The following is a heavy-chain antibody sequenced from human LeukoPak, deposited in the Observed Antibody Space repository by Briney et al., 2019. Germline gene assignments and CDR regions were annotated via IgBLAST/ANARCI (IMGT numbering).Heavy chain of an antibody. CDR2: MNPNSGNT. J-gene: IGHJ6*02. CDR1: GYTFTSYD. CDR3: ARGPKYTIFGVVTPPYYYYYGMDV. D-gene: IGHD3-3*01. Sequence: GASVTVSYTASGYTFTSYDINWVRQATGQGLEWMGWMNPNSGNTGYAQKFQGRVTMTRNTSISTAYMELSSLRSEDTAVYYCARGPKYTIFGVVTPPYYYYYGMDVWGQGTTVTVSS. V-gene: IGHV1-8*01.